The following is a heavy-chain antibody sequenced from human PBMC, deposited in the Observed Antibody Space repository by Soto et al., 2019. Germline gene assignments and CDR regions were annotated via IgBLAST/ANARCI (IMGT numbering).Heavy chain of an antibody. Sequence: GGSLRLSCAASGFTFSNAWMSWVRQAPGKXLEWVGRIKSKTDGGTTDYAAPVKGRFTISRDDSKNTLYLQMNSLKTEDTAVYYCTTPSSDTAMVTRYYYYYGMDVWGQGTTVTVSS. J-gene: IGHJ6*02. CDR1: GFTFSNAW. CDR3: TTPSSDTAMVTRYYYYYGMDV. D-gene: IGHD5-18*01. CDR2: IKSKTDGGTT. V-gene: IGHV3-15*01.